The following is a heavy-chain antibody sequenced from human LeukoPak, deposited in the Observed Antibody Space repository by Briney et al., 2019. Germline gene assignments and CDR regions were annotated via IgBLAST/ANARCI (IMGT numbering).Heavy chain of an antibody. Sequence: ASVKVSCKASGGTFSSYAISWVRQAPGQGLEWMGGIIPIFGTANYAQKFQGRVTITADESTSTAYMELRSLRSDDTAVYYCARDTVVAATHYYGMDVWGQGTTVTVSS. V-gene: IGHV1-69*01. J-gene: IGHJ6*02. CDR1: GGTFSSYA. CDR2: IIPIFGTA. D-gene: IGHD2-15*01. CDR3: ARDTVVAATHYYGMDV.